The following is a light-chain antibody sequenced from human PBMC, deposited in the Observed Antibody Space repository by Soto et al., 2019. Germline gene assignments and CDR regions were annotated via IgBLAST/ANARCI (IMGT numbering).Light chain of an antibody. Sequence: DIHMTHSPASLHASLGDRVTFTCRASLGISSHLAWFQQRPGKAPKYLIYDASSLLSGVPSKFSGSGSGKDFTLTISSLQPEDFATYYCQQYQSYPITFGQGTRLEIK. J-gene: IGKJ5*01. CDR3: QQYQSYPIT. V-gene: IGKV1-16*02. CDR2: DAS. CDR1: LGISSH.